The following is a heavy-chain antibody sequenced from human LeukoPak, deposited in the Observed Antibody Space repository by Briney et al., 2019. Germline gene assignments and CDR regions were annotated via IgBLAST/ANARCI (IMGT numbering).Heavy chain of an antibody. J-gene: IGHJ4*02. CDR3: ARQGYCSSTSCYADYFDY. Sequence: ASVKVSCKASGYTFTSYGISWVRQAPGQGLEWMGWISAYNGNTNYAQKLQGRVTMTTDTPTSTAYMELRSLRSDDTAVYYCARQGYCSSTSCYADYFDYWGQGTLVTVSS. V-gene: IGHV1-18*01. CDR2: ISAYNGNT. D-gene: IGHD2-2*01. CDR1: GYTFTSYG.